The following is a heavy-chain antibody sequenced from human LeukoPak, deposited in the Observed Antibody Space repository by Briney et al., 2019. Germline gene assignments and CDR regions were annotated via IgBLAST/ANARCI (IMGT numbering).Heavy chain of an antibody. V-gene: IGHV1-69*05. CDR1: GGTFSSYA. CDR2: IIPIFGTA. CDR3: ARGWELSI. J-gene: IGHJ3*02. D-gene: IGHD3-10*01. Sequence: SVKVSCKASGGTFSSYAISWVRQAPGQGLEWMGGIIPIFGTANYAQKFQGRVTMTTDTSTSTAYMELRSLRSDDTALYYCARGWELSIWGQGTMVTVSS.